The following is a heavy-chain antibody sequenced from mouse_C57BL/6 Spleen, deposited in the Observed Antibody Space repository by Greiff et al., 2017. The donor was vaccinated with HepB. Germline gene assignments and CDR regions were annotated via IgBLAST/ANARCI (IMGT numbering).Heavy chain of an antibody. CDR1: GYTFTSYG. J-gene: IGHJ1*03. Sequence: QVQLQQSGAELARPGASVKLSCKASGYTFTSYGISWVKQRTGQGLEWIGEIYPRSGNTYYNEKFKGKATLTADKSSSTAYMELLSLTSEVSAVYFCARYDYYGSSYVYFDVWGTGTTVTVSS. V-gene: IGHV1-81*01. D-gene: IGHD1-1*01. CDR2: IYPRSGNT. CDR3: ARYDYYGSSYVYFDV.